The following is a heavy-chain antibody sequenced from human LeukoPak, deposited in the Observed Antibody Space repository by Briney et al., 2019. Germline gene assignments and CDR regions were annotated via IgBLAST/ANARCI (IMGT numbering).Heavy chain of an antibody. Sequence: GGSLRLSCAASGFTFSSYSMNWVRQAPGKGLEWVSYISSSSSTIYYADSVKGRFTISRDNAKNSLYLQMNSLRAEDTAVYYCARERYCRSTSCYMYFDSWGQGTLVTVSS. CDR3: ARERYCRSTSCYMYFDS. CDR1: GFTFSSYS. J-gene: IGHJ4*02. V-gene: IGHV3-48*04. D-gene: IGHD2-2*02. CDR2: ISSSSSTI.